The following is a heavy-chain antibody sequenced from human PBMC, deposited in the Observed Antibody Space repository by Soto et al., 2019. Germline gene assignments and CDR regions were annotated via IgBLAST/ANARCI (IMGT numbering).Heavy chain of an antibody. J-gene: IGHJ6*02. CDR1: GFTFSSYA. D-gene: IGHD4-17*01. V-gene: IGHV3-30-3*01. CDR2: ISYDGSNK. Sequence: QVQLVESGGGVVQPGRSLRLSCAPSGFTFSSYAMHWVRQAPGKGLEWVAVISYDGSNKYYADSVKGRFTISRDNSKNTLYLQMNSLRAEDTAVYYCARGPLNDYDYYYYGTDVWGQGTTVTVSS. CDR3: ARGPLNDYDYYYYGTDV.